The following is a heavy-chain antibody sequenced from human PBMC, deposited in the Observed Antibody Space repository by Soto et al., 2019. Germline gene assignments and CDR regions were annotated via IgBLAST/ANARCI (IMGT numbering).Heavy chain of an antibody. CDR1: GFTFSSYG. J-gene: IGHJ6*03. CDR2: IWYDGSNK. CDR3: ARDSVPDIVPPSYMDV. D-gene: IGHD5-12*01. V-gene: IGHV3-33*01. Sequence: PVGSMRLSCAASGFTFSSYGMHWVRQAPGKGLEWVAVIWYDGSNKYYADSVKGRFTISRDNSKNTLYLQMNSLRAEDTAVYYCARDSVPDIVPPSYMDVWGKGTTVTVSS.